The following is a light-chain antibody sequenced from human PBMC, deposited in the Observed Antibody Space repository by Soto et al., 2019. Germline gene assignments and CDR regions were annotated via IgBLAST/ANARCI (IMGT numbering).Light chain of an antibody. J-gene: IGKJ4*01. CDR2: DAS. Sequence: EFVLSHSPGTLSLSPGETATLSCRASQTVRNNYLAWYQQKPGQAPRLLIYDASSRATGIPDRFSGGGSGTDFTLTISSLEPEDFAVYYCQQFRSHPLTFGGGTRWIS. CDR1: QTVRNNY. V-gene: IGKV3-20*01. CDR3: QQFRSHPLT.